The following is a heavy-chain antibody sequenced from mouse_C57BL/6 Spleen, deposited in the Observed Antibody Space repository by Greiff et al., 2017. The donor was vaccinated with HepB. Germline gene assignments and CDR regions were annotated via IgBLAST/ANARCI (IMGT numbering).Heavy chain of an antibody. CDR1: GYSFTGYF. J-gene: IGHJ2*01. V-gene: IGHV1-20*01. CDR2: INPYNGDT. CDR3: ARGGYYGSSPYYFDY. D-gene: IGHD1-1*01. Sequence: EVKLQESGPELVKPGDSVKISCKASGYSFTGYFMNWVMQSHGKSLEWIGRINPYNGDTFYNQKFKGKATLTVDKSSSTAHMELRSLTSEDSAVYYCARGGYYGSSPYYFDYWGQGTTLTVSS.